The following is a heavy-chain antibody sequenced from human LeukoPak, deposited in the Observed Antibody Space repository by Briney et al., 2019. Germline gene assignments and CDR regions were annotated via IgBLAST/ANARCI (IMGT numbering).Heavy chain of an antibody. D-gene: IGHD4-17*01. Sequence: GASVKVSYKASGGTFSSYAISWVRQAPGQGRGWMGGIIPIFGTANYAQKSQGRVTITTDESTSTTYMELSSLRSEDTAVYYCARDSGVTTYVYWGQGTLVTVSS. CDR2: IIPIFGTA. CDR3: ARDSGVTTYVY. V-gene: IGHV1-69*05. CDR1: GGTFSSYA. J-gene: IGHJ4*02.